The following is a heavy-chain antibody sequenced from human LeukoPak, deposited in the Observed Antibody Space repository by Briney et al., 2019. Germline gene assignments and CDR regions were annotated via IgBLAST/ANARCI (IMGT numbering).Heavy chain of an antibody. CDR2: IYYSGST. J-gene: IGHJ4*02. V-gene: IGHV4-39*07. CDR1: GFTVSSNY. Sequence: GSLRLSCAASGFTVSSNYMSWIRQPPGKGLEWIGSIYYSGSTYYNPSLKSRVTISVDTSKNQFSLKLSSVTAADTAVYYCASMVRGVIIEHDYWGQGTLVTVSS. D-gene: IGHD3-10*01. CDR3: ASMVRGVIIEHDY.